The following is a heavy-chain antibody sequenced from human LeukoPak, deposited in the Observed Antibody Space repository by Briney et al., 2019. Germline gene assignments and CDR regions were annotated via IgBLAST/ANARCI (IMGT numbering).Heavy chain of an antibody. D-gene: IGHD3-10*01. V-gene: IGHV3-23*01. J-gene: IGHJ4*02. Sequence: PGGSLRLSCAASGFSVTTSYMSWVRQAPGKGLEWVSVISDSGGSTFYADSVKGRFTISRDISKNTLYLQMNSLRAEDTAVYYCVKDTTHYGSGNFDYWGQGTLVTVSS. CDR1: GFSVTTSY. CDR3: VKDTTHYGSGNFDY. CDR2: ISDSGGST.